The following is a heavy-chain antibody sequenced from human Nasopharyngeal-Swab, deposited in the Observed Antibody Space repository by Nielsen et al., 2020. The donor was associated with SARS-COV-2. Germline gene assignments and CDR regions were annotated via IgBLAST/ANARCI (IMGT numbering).Heavy chain of an antibody. D-gene: IGHD2-15*01. Sequence: VRQAPGKGLEWVGRIKSKTDGGTTDYAAPVKGRFTISRDDSKNTLYLQMNSLKTEDTAVYYCAKGYCSGGSCPFDYWGQGTLVTVSS. CDR2: IKSKTDGGTT. CDR3: AKGYCSGGSCPFDY. V-gene: IGHV3-15*01. J-gene: IGHJ4*02.